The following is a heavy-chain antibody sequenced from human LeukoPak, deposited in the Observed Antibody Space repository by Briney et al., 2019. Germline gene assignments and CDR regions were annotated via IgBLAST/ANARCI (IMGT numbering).Heavy chain of an antibody. CDR1: GFTLADYA. D-gene: IGHD2-15*01. Sequence: RRSLRLSCAPSGFTLADYAMHWVRQAPGNGLEWVSGISWNSGSIGYADSVKGRFTIYRDNAKNCLYLQMNSLRAEDTALYYCARYRDGRCVSVCPIYAFDIWGQGTMVTVSS. V-gene: IGHV3-9*01. CDR2: ISWNSGSI. CDR3: ARYRDGRCVSVCPIYAFDI. J-gene: IGHJ3*02.